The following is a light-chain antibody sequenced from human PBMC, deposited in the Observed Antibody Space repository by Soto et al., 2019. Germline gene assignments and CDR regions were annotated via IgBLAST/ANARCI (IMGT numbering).Light chain of an antibody. J-gene: IGLJ1*01. CDR2: DNN. V-gene: IGLV1-51*01. Sequence: QSVLTQPPSVSAAPGQKVTISCSGSSSNIGNNYVSWYQQLPGTAPKLLIYDNNKRPSGSPDRFYGSKSGTSATLGITGRQTGDEADYYCGTWDSSLSAGVFGTGTKLTVL. CDR1: SSNIGNNY. CDR3: GTWDSSLSAGV.